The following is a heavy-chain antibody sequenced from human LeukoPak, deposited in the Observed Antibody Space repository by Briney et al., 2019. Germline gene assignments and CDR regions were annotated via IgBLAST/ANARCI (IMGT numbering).Heavy chain of an antibody. CDR3: ARDLDSGNYFFAY. J-gene: IGHJ4*02. CDR2: ISGNGGTT. D-gene: IGHD3-22*01. CDR1: GFTFSDYY. Sequence: GGSLRLSCTASGFTFSDYYMSWIRQAPGKGLQWVSYISGNGGTTYYADSLEGRFTISRDNAKNSLYLQMSSLRAEDTAVYYCARDLDSGNYFFAYWGQGTPVTVSS. V-gene: IGHV3-11*04.